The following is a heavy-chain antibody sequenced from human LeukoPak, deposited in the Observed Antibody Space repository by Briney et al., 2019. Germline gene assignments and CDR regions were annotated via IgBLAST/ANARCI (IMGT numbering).Heavy chain of an antibody. Sequence: GGSLILSCAASGVTVSNNFMSWVRQAPGKGLEGVSVIYYGGNTYYADSVKGRFTISRDTSKNTLYLQMNSLRAEDTAVYYCASWPGGSYGEDYWGQGTLVTVSS. CDR3: ASWPGGSYGEDY. J-gene: IGHJ4*02. V-gene: IGHV3-53*01. CDR2: IYYGGNT. CDR1: GVTVSNNF. D-gene: IGHD6-19*01.